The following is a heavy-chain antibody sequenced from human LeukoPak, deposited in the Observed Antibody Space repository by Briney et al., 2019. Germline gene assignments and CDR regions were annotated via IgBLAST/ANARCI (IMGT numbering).Heavy chain of an antibody. CDR1: GFTFSNYG. CDR2: IWYDGSNK. V-gene: IGHV3-33*01. Sequence: GRSLRLSCAASGFTFSNYGMHWVRQAPGKGLEWVAVIWYDGSNKYCADSVKGRFTISRDNSKNALYLQINSLRAEDTAMYYCARELPPVVNYRFDYWGQGTLVTVSS. J-gene: IGHJ4*02. CDR3: ARELPPVVNYRFDY. D-gene: IGHD1-7*01.